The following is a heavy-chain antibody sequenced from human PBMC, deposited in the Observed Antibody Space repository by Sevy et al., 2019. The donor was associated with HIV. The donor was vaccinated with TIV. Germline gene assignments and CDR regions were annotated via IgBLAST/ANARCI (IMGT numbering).Heavy chain of an antibody. CDR1: GGSFSGYY. D-gene: IGHD2-2*01. Sequence: SETLSLTCAVYGGSFSGYYWSWIRQPPGKGLEWIGEINHSGSTNYNPSLKSRVTISVDTSKNQFSLKLSSVTAADTAVYYCARSQLLTNYYYGMDVWGQRTTVTVSS. V-gene: IGHV4-34*01. CDR2: INHSGST. CDR3: ARSQLLTNYYYGMDV. J-gene: IGHJ6*02.